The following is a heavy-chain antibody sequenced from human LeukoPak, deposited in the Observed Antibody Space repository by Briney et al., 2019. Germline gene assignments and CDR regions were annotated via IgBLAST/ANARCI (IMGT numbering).Heavy chain of an antibody. CDR1: GGTFSSYA. CDR3: ARGSIVGATESLGFDF. D-gene: IGHD1-26*01. CDR2: INPNSGGT. V-gene: IGHV1-2*02. Sequence: ASVKVSCKASGGTFSSYAISWVRQAPGQGLEWMGWINPNSGGTKYAQKFQGRVTMTRDTSISTAYMELSSLRSDDTAVYYCARGSIVGATESLGFDFWGQGTLVTVSS. J-gene: IGHJ4*02.